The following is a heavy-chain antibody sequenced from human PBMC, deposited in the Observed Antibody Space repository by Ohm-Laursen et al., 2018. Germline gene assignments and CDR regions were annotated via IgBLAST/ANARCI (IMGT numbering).Heavy chain of an antibody. CDR2: IYYNGGP. D-gene: IGHD3-3*01. V-gene: IGHV4-59*08. CDR1: GGSLRSYY. J-gene: IGHJ2*01. CDR3: ARLSYDFWSGSNYWYFDL. Sequence: TLSLTCPVSGGSLRSYYWSWIRQPPRKGLEGIGYIYYNGGPNYNPSLKRRFTISSETSKNQFSLKLSSVTAADTAVYYCARLSYDFWSGSNYWYFDLWGRGTLVTVSS.